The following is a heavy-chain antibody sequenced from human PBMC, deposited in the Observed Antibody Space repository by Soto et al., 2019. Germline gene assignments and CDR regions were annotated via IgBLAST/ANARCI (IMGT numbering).Heavy chain of an antibody. CDR3: ARHGSSYGGGYFDY. Sequence: EVQLVESGGGLVQPGGSLRLSCAASGFTVSSNYMSWVRQAPGKGLEWVSVIYSGGSAYYADSVKGRFTISRDNSKNTLYLKMNSLRAEDTAVYYCARHGSSYGGGYFDYWGQGTLVTVSS. V-gene: IGHV3-66*04. J-gene: IGHJ4*02. CDR2: IYSGGSA. CDR1: GFTVSSNY. D-gene: IGHD5-18*01.